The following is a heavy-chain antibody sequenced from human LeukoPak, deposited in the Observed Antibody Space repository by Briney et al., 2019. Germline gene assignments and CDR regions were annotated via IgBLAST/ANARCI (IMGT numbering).Heavy chain of an antibody. CDR2: VNPNSGNT. V-gene: IGHV1-8*01. J-gene: IGHJ4*02. CDR1: GYTFTSYD. CDR3: ARGLLYSGSYPPEY. Sequence: ASVKVSCKASGYTFTSYDINWVRQATGQGLEWMGWVNPNSGNTGYAQKFQGRVTMTRNTSISTAYMELSSLRSEDTAVYYCARGLLYSGSYPPEYWGQGTLVTVSS. D-gene: IGHD1-26*01.